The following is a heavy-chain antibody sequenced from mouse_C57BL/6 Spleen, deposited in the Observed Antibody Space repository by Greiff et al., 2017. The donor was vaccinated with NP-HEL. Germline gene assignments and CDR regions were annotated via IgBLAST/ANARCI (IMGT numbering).Heavy chain of an antibody. D-gene: IGHD2-4*01. CDR3: ARHRDYDDGYAMDY. J-gene: IGHJ4*01. CDR2: ISSGGSYT. V-gene: IGHV5-6*01. Sequence: EVQRVESGGDLVKPGGSLKLSCAASGFTFSSYGMSWVRQTPDKRLEWVATISSGGSYTYYPDSVKGRFTISRDNAKNTLYLQMSSLKSEDTAMYYCARHRDYDDGYAMDYWGQGTSVTVSS. CDR1: GFTFSSYG.